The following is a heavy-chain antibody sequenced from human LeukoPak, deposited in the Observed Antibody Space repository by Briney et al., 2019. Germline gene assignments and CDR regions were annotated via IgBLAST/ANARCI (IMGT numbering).Heavy chain of an antibody. V-gene: IGHV1-46*01. J-gene: IGHJ4*02. Sequence: ASVKVSCKVSGYTFTSYYIHWVRQAPGQGLEWMGIINPSGGSTSYAQKFQGRVTMTRDTSTSTVYMELSSLRSEDTAVYYCARDSAMVRGRPYYFDYWGQGTLVTVSS. D-gene: IGHD3-10*01. CDR1: GYTFTSYY. CDR3: ARDSAMVRGRPYYFDY. CDR2: INPSGGST.